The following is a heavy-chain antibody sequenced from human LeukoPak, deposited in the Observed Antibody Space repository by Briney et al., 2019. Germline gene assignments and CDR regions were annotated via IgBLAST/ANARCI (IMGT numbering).Heavy chain of an antibody. CDR3: ATGRYLRFFDY. D-gene: IGHD3-16*02. CDR2: VYHSGTT. V-gene: IGHV4-39*01. Sequence: SETLSLTCTVSGGSISSSSYYWGWIRQSPGKGLEWIGSVYHSGTTYENPSLRSRVTLSVDTSKNQFSLKLSSVTAADTAVYYCATGRYLRFFDYWAREPWSPSPQ. J-gene: IGHJ4*02. CDR1: GGSISSSSYY.